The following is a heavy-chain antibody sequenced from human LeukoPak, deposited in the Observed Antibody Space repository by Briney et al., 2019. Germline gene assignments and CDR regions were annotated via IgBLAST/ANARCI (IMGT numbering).Heavy chain of an antibody. CDR1: GYTLTELS. J-gene: IGHJ4*02. Sequence: ASVKVSCKVSGYTLTELSMHWVRQAPGKGLEWMGGFDPEDGETIYAQKFQGRVTMTEDTSTDTAYMELSSLRSEDTAVYYCATDKFSEYYLDYWGQGTLVTVSS. CDR2: FDPEDGET. V-gene: IGHV1-24*01. CDR3: ATDKFSEYYLDY.